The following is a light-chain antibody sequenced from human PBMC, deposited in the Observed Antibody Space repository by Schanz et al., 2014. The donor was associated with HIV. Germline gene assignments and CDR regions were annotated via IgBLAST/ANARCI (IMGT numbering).Light chain of an antibody. Sequence: EIVLTQSPGSLSLSPGGRATLSCGASQRLSSSYLAWYQQKPGQAPRLLIYGASARATGIPARFTGSGSGTEFTITISSLQSEDFAVYYCQQYNNWPPITFGQGTRLEIK. V-gene: IGKV3-15*01. CDR3: QQYNNWPPIT. J-gene: IGKJ5*01. CDR1: QRLSSSY. CDR2: GAS.